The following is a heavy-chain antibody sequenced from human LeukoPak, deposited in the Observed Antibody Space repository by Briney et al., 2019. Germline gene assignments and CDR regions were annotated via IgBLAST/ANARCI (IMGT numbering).Heavy chain of an antibody. CDR1: GFSFDDYA. Sequence: PGGSLRLSCAASGFSFDDYAMHWVRQAPGKGLEWVANIKPDGTTKFCVDSVKGRFTISRDNALNSLYLQMNSLRAEDTAIYYCARSIPYGTTWYGRSDYWGQGTLVTVSS. CDR2: IKPDGTTK. V-gene: IGHV3-7*03. CDR3: ARSIPYGTTWYGRSDY. D-gene: IGHD6-13*01. J-gene: IGHJ4*02.